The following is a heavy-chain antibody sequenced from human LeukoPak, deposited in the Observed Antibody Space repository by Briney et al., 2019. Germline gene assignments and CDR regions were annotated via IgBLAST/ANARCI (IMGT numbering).Heavy chain of an antibody. CDR1: GLTFSSYA. J-gene: IGHJ3*02. D-gene: IGHD6-19*01. Sequence: PGGSLRLSCSASGLTFSSYAMXXXXQAPGKGXXXXXXXSSNGGSTYYADSVKGRLTISRDNSKNTLYLQMSSLRAEDTAVYYCVKDSSSGWYGTFDIWGQGTMVTVSS. V-gene: IGHV3-64D*06. CDR3: VKDSSSGWYGTFDI. CDR2: XSSNGGST.